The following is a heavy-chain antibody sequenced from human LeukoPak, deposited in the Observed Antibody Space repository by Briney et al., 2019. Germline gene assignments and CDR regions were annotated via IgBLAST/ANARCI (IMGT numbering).Heavy chain of an antibody. CDR2: ISAYNSNT. D-gene: IGHD6-19*01. CDR1: GYTFTSYV. V-gene: IGHV1-18*01. Sequence: SVKLSCKASGYTFTSYVISWVRQAPGQRLEWMGWISAYNSNTNYAQKLQGRVTMTTDTSTSTAYMGLRSLRSDDTAVYYCALIGVAGMGTYFDDWGQGTLVTVSS. J-gene: IGHJ4*02. CDR3: ALIGVAGMGTYFDD.